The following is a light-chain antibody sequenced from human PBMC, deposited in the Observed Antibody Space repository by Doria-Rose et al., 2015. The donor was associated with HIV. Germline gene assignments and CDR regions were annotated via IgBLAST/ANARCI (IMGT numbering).Light chain of an antibody. Sequence: TQSPGTLSLSPGERATLSCRASQSFSSTYLVRYQQKPGQAPSLLIYDGSTRATGIPDRFSASGSGTDFTLTINRLEPEDFALYYCHQYGTSWTFGQGTKVEI. CDR2: DGS. CDR3: HQYGTSWT. J-gene: IGKJ1*01. V-gene: IGKV3-20*01. CDR1: QSFSSTY.